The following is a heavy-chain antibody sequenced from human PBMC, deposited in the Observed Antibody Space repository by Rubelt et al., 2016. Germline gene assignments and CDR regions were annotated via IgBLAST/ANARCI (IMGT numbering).Heavy chain of an antibody. CDR3: ATEMATPFDY. Sequence: MGIIYPGDSDTRYSPSFQGQVTISADKSISTAYLQWSSLKASDTAMYYCATEMATPFDYWGQGTLVTVSS. V-gene: IGHV5-51*01. CDR2: IYPGDSDT. D-gene: IGHD5-24*01. J-gene: IGHJ4*02.